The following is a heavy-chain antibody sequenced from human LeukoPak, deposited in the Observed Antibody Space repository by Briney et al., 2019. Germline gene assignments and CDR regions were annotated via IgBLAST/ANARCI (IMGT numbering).Heavy chain of an antibody. CDR1: GGSINSYH. CDR3: ARALYGDPVFDI. CDR2: MYYSERT. V-gene: IGHV4-59*01. D-gene: IGHD4-17*01. J-gene: IGHJ3*02. Sequence: SETLSLTCIVSGGSINSYHWSWIRQPPGKGLEWIGYMYYSERTNYNPSLKSRVTISVDTSKTQFSLKLRSVTAADTAVYYCARALYGDPVFDIWGQGILVTVSS.